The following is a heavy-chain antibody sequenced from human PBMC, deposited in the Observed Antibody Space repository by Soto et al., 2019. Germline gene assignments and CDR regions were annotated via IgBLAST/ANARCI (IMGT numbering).Heavy chain of an antibody. V-gene: IGHV3-33*01. CDR2: IWYDGSNK. CDR1: GFTFSSYG. J-gene: IGHJ6*02. Sequence: PGGSLRLSCAASGFTFSSYGMHWVRQAPGKGLEWVAVIWYDGSNKYYADSVKGRFTISRDNSKNTLYLQMNSLRAEDTAVYYCARGSAPGTYYDILTGYYKGGGSYGMDVWGQGTTVTVSS. D-gene: IGHD3-9*01. CDR3: ARGSAPGTYYDILTGYYKGGGSYGMDV.